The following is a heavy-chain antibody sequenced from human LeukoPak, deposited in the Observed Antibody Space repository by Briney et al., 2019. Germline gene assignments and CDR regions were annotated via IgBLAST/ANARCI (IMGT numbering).Heavy chain of an antibody. V-gene: IGHV3-21*01. J-gene: IGHJ3*02. CDR3: ARTRYSYGYDAFDI. CDR2: ISSSSSYI. D-gene: IGHD5-18*01. Sequence: GGSLRLSCAASGFAFSSYSMNWVRQAPGKGLEWVSSISSSSSYIYYADSVKGRFTISRDNAKNSLYLQMNSLRAEDTAVYYCARTRYSYGYDAFDIWGQGTMVTVSS. CDR1: GFAFSSYS.